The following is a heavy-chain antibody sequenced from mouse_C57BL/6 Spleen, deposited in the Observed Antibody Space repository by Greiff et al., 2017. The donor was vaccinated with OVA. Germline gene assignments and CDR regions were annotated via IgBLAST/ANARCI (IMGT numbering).Heavy chain of an antibody. V-gene: IGHV3-6*01. D-gene: IGHD1-1*01. J-gene: IGHJ1*03. CDR2: ISYDGSN. Sequence: VQLKESGPGLVKPSQSLSLTCSVTGYSITSGYYWNWIRQFPGNKLEWMGYISYDGSNNYNPSLKNRISITRDTSKNQFFLKLNSVTTEDTATYYCAITTVVAPWYFDVWGTGTTVTVSS. CDR3: AITTVVAPWYFDV. CDR1: GYSITSGYY.